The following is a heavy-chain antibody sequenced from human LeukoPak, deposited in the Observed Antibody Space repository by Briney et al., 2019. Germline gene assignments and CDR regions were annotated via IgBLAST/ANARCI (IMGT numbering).Heavy chain of an antibody. Sequence: GGSLRLSCIASGFTFSNYNMIWVRQAPGKGLESVSYISSSGSTMHYADSVRGRFTISRDNAKKSLYLQMNSLRAENTAVYYCARVWDGYSGEDYWGQGTLVTVSS. CDR3: ARVWDGYSGEDY. CDR2: ISSSGSTM. J-gene: IGHJ4*02. V-gene: IGHV3-48*01. D-gene: IGHD5-18*01. CDR1: GFTFSNYN.